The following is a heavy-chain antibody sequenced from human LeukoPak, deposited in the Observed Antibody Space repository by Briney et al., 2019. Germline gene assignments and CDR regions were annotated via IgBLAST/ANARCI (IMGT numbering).Heavy chain of an antibody. CDR1: GGSFSGYH. CDR3: ARGLGDFWSGDGVNYMDV. V-gene: IGHV4-34*01. D-gene: IGHD3-3*01. J-gene: IGHJ6*03. Sequence: RASETLSLTCAVYGGSFSGYHGSWIRQPRGKGLEWIGDINHSGSTNYNPSLKGRVNISVDTSKNQCSLELSCVTAADTAGYYCARGLGDFWSGDGVNYMDVWGKGTTVTVSS. CDR2: INHSGST.